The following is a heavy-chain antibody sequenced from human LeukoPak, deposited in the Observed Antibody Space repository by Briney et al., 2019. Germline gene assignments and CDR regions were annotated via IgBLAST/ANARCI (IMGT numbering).Heavy chain of an antibody. CDR3: TTANFGPYCGADCWYFDL. CDR2: IKSKTDGGTT. Sequence: PGGSLRLSCAASGFTFSNAWMSWVRQAPGKGLEWVGRIKSKTDGGTTDYAAPVKGRFTISRDDSKNTLYLQMNSLKTEDTALYYCTTANFGPYCGADCWYFDLWGRGTLVTVSS. J-gene: IGHJ2*01. V-gene: IGHV3-15*01. D-gene: IGHD2-21*02. CDR1: GFTFSNAW.